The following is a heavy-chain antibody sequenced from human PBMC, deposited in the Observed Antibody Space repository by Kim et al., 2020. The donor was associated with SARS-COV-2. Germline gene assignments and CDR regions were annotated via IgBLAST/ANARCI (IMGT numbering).Heavy chain of an antibody. J-gene: IGHJ4*02. CDR2: IYYSGST. V-gene: IGHV4-39*01. CDR3: ASHWASPPPYSSSWYFDY. CDR1: GGSISSSSYY. D-gene: IGHD6-13*01. Sequence: SETLSLTCTVSGGSISSSSYYWGWIRQPPGKGLEWIGSIYYSGSTYYNPSLKSRVTISVDTSKNQFSLKLSSVTAADTAVYYCASHWASPPPYSSSWYFDYWGQGTLVTVSS.